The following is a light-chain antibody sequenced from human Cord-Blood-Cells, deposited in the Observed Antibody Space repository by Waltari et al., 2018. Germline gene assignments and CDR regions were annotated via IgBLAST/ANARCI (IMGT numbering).Light chain of an antibody. V-gene: IGLV3-19*01. CDR1: SLRSYY. Sequence: SSELTQDPAVSVALGQTVRITCQGESLRSYYASWYQQMPGQAPVLVIYGKNNRPSGIPDRFSGSSSGNTASLTITGAQAEDEADYYCNSRDSSGNHLYVFGTGTKVTVL. CDR3: NSRDSSGNHLYV. CDR2: GKN. J-gene: IGLJ1*01.